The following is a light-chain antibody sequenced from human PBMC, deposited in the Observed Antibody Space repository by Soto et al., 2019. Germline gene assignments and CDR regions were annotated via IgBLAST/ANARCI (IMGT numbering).Light chain of an antibody. J-gene: IGKJ5*01. V-gene: IGKV3-20*01. CDR1: QRVSSSY. CDR2: GAS. Sequence: EIVLTQSPGTLSLSPGERATLSCRASQRVSSSYLAWYQHKPGQAPRLLIYGASSRATGIPDRFSGSGSGTDFTLTISRLESEDFAVYYCQQYGSSPPITFGQGTRLEIK. CDR3: QQYGSSPPIT.